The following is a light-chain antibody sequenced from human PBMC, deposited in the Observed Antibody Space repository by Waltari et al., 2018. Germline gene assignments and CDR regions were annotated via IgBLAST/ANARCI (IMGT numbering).Light chain of an antibody. CDR1: QSVLYSTNNKNY. V-gene: IGKV4-1*01. CDR2: GAS. Sequence: DIVMTHSPDSLAVSLGERATTNCKSSQSVLYSTNNKNYITGYQQKPGQPPKLLIYGASTRESGVPDRFSGSGSGTDFTLTISSLQAEDVAVYYCQQYYSTPYTFGQGTKLEIK. J-gene: IGKJ2*01. CDR3: QQYYSTPYT.